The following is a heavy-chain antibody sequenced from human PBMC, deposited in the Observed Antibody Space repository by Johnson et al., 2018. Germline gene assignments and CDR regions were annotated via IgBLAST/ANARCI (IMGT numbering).Heavy chain of an antibody. CDR3: ARENPVSSSGWYPPRDAFDS. V-gene: IGHV3-48*02. Sequence: VQLVQCGGGLVQPGGSLRLSCAASGFTFSSYSMNWVRQAPGKGLEWVSYISSSSSTIYYADYVTGRFTLSRDNAKNSLYLQLNSLSDEETAVYYCARENPVSSSGWYPPRDAFDSWGQGTMVTVSS. CDR2: ISSSSSTI. CDR1: GFTFSSYS. D-gene: IGHD6-19*01. J-gene: IGHJ3*02.